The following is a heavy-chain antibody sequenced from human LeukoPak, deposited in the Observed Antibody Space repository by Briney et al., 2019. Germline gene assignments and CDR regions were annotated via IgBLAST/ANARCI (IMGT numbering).Heavy chain of an antibody. CDR3: ASKVGAVSHDAFDI. D-gene: IGHD1-26*01. CDR1: GGSISSYY. V-gene: IGHV4-4*07. Sequence: SETLSLTCTVSGGSISSYYWSWIRQPAGKGLEWIGRIHTSGSTNYNPSLKSRVTMSVDTSKNQFSLKLSSVTAADTAVYYCASKVGAVSHDAFDIWGQGTMVTVSS. CDR2: IHTSGST. J-gene: IGHJ3*02.